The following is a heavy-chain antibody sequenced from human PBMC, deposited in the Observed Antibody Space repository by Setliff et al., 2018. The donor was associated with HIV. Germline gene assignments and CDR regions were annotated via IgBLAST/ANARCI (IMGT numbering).Heavy chain of an antibody. Sequence: GGSLRLSCAASGFTFSSYSMNWVRQAPGKGLEWVSSISSSSSYIYYADSVKGRFTISRDNAKNSLYLQMSSLGPEDMGLYYCAKGRDGAFDIWGQGTMVTVSS. J-gene: IGHJ3*02. CDR1: GFTFSSYS. CDR3: AKGRDGAFDI. CDR2: ISSSSSYI. V-gene: IGHV3-21*04.